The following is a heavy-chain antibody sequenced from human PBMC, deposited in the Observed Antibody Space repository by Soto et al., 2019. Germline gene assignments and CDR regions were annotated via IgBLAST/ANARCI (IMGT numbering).Heavy chain of an antibody. CDR1: GGSVSSTDYY. J-gene: IGHJ5*02. CDR3: ARSDYYYDRNWFNP. D-gene: IGHD3-22*01. Sequence: PSETLSLTCTVSGGSVSSTDYYWNWIRQPPGKGLEWIGYVYYSGSTYYNPSLESRLSISIDTLKNQFYLKLSSVTAADTAVYFCARSDYYYDRNWFNPWGQGTLVTVSS. V-gene: IGHV4-30-4*01. CDR2: VYYSGST.